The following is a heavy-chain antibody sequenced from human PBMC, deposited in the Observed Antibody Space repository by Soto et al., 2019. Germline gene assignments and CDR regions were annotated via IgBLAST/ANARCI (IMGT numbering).Heavy chain of an antibody. J-gene: IGHJ6*02. CDR2: IWYDGSNK. Sequence: QVQLVESGGGVVQPGRSLRLSCAASGFTFSSYGMHWVRQASGKGLEWVAVIWYDGSNKYYADSVKGRFTISRDNSKNTLYLQMNSLRAEDTAVYYCARGYGDYEGYYYGMDVWGQGTTVTVSS. D-gene: IGHD4-17*01. CDR3: ARGYGDYEGYYYGMDV. CDR1: GFTFSSYG. V-gene: IGHV3-33*01.